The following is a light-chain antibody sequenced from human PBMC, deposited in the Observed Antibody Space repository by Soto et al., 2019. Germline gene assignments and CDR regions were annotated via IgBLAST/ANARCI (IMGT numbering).Light chain of an antibody. Sequence: QPVLTQPPSVSGAPGQRVTISCTGSSSNIGAGYDVHWYQQLLGTAPKLLIYGNSNRPSGVPDRFSGSKSGTSASLVITGLQAEDEADYYCQSYDSSLTRVFGGGTKLTVL. V-gene: IGLV1-40*01. CDR3: QSYDSSLTRV. J-gene: IGLJ2*01. CDR1: SSNIGAGYD. CDR2: GNS.